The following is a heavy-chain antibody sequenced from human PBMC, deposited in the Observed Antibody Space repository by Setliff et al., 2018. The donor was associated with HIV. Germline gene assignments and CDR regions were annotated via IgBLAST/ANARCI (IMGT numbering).Heavy chain of an antibody. CDR3: ARQGAQQELTPFYSYGMDV. D-gene: IGHD3-16*01. Sequence: KPSETLSLTCTVYGVSFSGYYWSWIRQPPGMGLEWIGEINQSGNTNYNPSLKSRVTISADPSKNQFSLKLSSVTAADTAVYYCARQGAQQELTPFYSYGMDVWGQGTTVTVSS. CDR1: GVSFSGYY. V-gene: IGHV4-34*01. J-gene: IGHJ6*02. CDR2: INQSGNT.